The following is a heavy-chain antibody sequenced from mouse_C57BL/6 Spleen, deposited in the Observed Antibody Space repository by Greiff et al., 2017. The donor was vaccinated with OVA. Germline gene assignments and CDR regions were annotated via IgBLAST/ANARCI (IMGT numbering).Heavy chain of an antibody. J-gene: IGHJ4*01. CDR3: ARGYYYGSRGAMDD. V-gene: IGHV14-2*01. Sequence: VQLQQSGAELVKPGASVKLSCTASGFNIKDYYMHWVKQRTEQGLEWIGRIDPEDGETKYAPQFQGKATITADTSSNTAYLQLSSRTSEDTAVDYCARGYYYGSRGAMDDWGQGTSVTGSS. CDR1: GFNIKDYY. D-gene: IGHD1-1*01. CDR2: IDPEDGET.